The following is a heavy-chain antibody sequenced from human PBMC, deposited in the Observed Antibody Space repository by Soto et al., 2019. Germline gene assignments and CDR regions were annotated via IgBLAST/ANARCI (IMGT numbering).Heavy chain of an antibody. CDR1: GGSISSYY. J-gene: IGHJ4*02. CDR3: ARLLMGAYYFDY. Sequence: ETLSLTCTVSGGSISSYYWSWIRQPPGKGLEWIGYIYYSGSTNYNPSLKSRVTISVDTSKNQFSLKLSSVTAADTAVYYCARLLMGAYYFDYWGQGTLVTVSS. D-gene: IGHD1-26*01. CDR2: IYYSGST. V-gene: IGHV4-59*01.